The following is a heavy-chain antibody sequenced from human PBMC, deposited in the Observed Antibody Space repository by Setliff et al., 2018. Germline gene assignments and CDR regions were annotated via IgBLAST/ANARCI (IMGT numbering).Heavy chain of an antibody. Sequence: GGSLRLSCEASGFTFGTYTMSWVRQAPGKGLEWVSYIGNSGTTTYYADSVKGRFTISRDNAKNSLYLQMNGLGADETAVYYCARTGTYRYFDYWGRGTLVTVSS. CDR2: IGNSGTTT. J-gene: IGHJ4*02. CDR3: ARTGTYRYFDY. V-gene: IGHV3-48*04. CDR1: GFTFGTYT. D-gene: IGHD1-1*01.